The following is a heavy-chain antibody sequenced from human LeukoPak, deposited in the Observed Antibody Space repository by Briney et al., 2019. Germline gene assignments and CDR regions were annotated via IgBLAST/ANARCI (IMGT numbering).Heavy chain of an antibody. CDR3: ARDRGYYGMDV. CDR1: GFTFSSYS. Sequence: GGSLRLSCAASGFTFSSYSMNWVRQAPGKGLEWVSSISSSSSYIYYADSVKGRFTISRDNAKNSLYLQMNSLGAEDTAVYYCARDRGYYGMDVWGQGTTVTVSS. CDR2: ISSSSSYI. D-gene: IGHD3-10*01. J-gene: IGHJ6*02. V-gene: IGHV3-21*01.